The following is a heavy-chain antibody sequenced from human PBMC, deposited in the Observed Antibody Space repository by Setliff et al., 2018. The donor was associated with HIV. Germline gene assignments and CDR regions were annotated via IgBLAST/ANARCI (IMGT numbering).Heavy chain of an antibody. CDR2: VRHDGGDK. V-gene: IGHV3-30*02. CDR3: GRVSGTWPAYYFDF. J-gene: IGHJ4*02. CDR1: EFSFSTSW. D-gene: IGHD3-3*01. Sequence: GGSLRLSCAASEFSFSTSWMHWVRQAPGKGLECVTFVRHDGGDKYYADSVKGRFTVSKDNSKKTLYLQMNSLRVEDTAVYYCGRVSGTWPAYYFDFWGQGTLVTVSS.